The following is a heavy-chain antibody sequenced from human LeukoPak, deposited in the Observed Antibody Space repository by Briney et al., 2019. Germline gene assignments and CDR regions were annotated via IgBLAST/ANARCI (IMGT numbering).Heavy chain of an antibody. D-gene: IGHD1-26*01. Sequence: GGSLRLSCAASGFTFSSYGMHWVRQAPGKGLEWVAFIRYDGSNKYYADSVKGRFTISRDNSKNTLYLQMNSLRAEDTAVYYCANCEHEGWELLSFDYWGQGTLVTVSS. V-gene: IGHV3-30*02. CDR1: GFTFSSYG. J-gene: IGHJ4*02. CDR3: ANCEHEGWELLSFDY. CDR2: IRYDGSNK.